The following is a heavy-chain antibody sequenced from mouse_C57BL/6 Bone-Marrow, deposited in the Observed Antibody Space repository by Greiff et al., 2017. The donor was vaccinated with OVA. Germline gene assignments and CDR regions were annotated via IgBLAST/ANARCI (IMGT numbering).Heavy chain of an antibody. D-gene: IGHD1-1*01. Sequence: QVTLKVSGPGILQSSQTLSLTCSFSGFSLSTSGMGVSWIRQPSGKGLEWLAHIYWDDDKRYNPSLKSRLTLSKDTSRNQVFLKITRVDTAETATYYCARRGDYYGSSYAMDYWGQGTSVTVSS. CDR2: IYWDDDK. J-gene: IGHJ4*01. CDR3: ARRGDYYGSSYAMDY. V-gene: IGHV8-12*01. CDR1: GFSLSTSGMG.